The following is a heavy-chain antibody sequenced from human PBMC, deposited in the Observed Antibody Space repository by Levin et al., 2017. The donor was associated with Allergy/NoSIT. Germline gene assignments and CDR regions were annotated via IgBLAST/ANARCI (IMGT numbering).Heavy chain of an antibody. V-gene: IGHV3-23*01. CDR3: AKKLGGTSGFSFDV. CDR1: GFTISEYA. Sequence: PGGSLRLSCAVSGFTISEYAMAWVRQAPGKGLEWVSVITGGGFNTYYGDSVKGRFTVSRDDSKDTLYLELNSLGGEDTSVYYCAKKLGGTSGFSFDVWGQGTMVTVSS. CDR2: ITGGGFNT. J-gene: IGHJ3*01. D-gene: IGHD6-19*01.